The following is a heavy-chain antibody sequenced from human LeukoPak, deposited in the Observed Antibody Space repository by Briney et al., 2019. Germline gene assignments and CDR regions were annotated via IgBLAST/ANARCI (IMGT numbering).Heavy chain of an antibody. V-gene: IGHV3-73*01. CDR2: IRSKANSYAT. Sequence: PGGSLRLSCAASGLTFSGSAMHWVRPASGEGLEWVGRIRSKANSYATAYAASVKGRFTISRDDSKNTAYLQMNSLKTEDTAVYYCLLSNLHYYYYYMDVWGKGTTVTVPS. CDR1: GLTFSGSA. CDR3: LLSNLHYYYYYMDV. J-gene: IGHJ6*03.